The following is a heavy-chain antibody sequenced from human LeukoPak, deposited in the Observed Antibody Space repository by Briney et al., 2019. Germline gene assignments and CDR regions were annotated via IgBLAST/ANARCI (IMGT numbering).Heavy chain of an antibody. CDR2: INTDGSNT. CDR3: ARESYRGLGY. V-gene: IGHV3-74*01. J-gene: IGHJ4*02. D-gene: IGHD3-10*01. Sequence: GGSLRLSCAASGFTLRSSWTHWVRQAPGKGLVWVSCINTDGSNTNYADSVKGRFTFSRDNAKNTLYLQMNSLRVEDTAVYYCARESYRGLGYWGQGTLVTVSS. CDR1: GFTLRSSW.